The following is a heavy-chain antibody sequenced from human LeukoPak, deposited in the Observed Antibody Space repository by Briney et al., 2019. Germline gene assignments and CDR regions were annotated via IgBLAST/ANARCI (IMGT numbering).Heavy chain of an antibody. CDR3: ARTHCSSTSCYADYYYYYMDV. J-gene: IGHJ6*03. Sequence: ASVKVSCKASGYTFTSYGISWVRQAPGQGLEWMGRIIPIFGTANYAQKFQGRVTITTDESTSTAYMELSSLRSEDTAVYYCARTHCSSTSCYADYYYYYMDVWGKGTTVTVSS. CDR1: GYTFTSYG. V-gene: IGHV1-69*05. CDR2: IIPIFGTA. D-gene: IGHD2-2*01.